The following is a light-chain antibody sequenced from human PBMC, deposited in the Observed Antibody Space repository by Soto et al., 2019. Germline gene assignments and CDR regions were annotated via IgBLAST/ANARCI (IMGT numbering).Light chain of an antibody. CDR2: KAS. J-gene: IGKJ4*01. V-gene: IGKV1-5*03. CDR3: QQYNSYSLT. CDR1: QSISSW. Sequence: DIQMTQSPSTLSASVGDRVTITCRASQSISSWLAWYQQKPGKAPKLLIYKASSLESEVPSRFSGSGSGTEFTLTISSLQPDDFATYYCQQYNSYSLTFGGGTKMDIK.